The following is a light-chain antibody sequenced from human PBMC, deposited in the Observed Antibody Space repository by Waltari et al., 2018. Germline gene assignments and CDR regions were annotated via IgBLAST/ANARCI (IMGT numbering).Light chain of an antibody. CDR1: QSVLYSSNNKNY. Sequence: DIVMTQSPDSLAVSLGERATINCKSSQSVLYSSNNKNYLAWYQQKPGQPPKLLIYWASTRESGVPDRFSGSGSGTDFTLTISSLQAEDVAVYYCQQYYSTPPTFGQGTKVEL. V-gene: IGKV4-1*01. CDR3: QQYYSTPPT. CDR2: WAS. J-gene: IGKJ1*01.